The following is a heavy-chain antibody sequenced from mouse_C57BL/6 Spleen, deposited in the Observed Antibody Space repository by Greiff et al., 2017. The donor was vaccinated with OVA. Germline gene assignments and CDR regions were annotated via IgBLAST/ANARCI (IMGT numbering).Heavy chain of an antibody. CDR1: GYTFTSYW. J-gene: IGHJ2*01. D-gene: IGHD2-1*01. V-gene: IGHV1-55*01. Sequence: QVQLQQPGAELVKPGASVKMSCKASGYTFTSYWITWVKQRPGQGLEWIGDIYPGSGSTNYNEQFKSKATLTVDTSSSTAYMQLSSLTSEDSAVYYCAREDYGNYGDFDYWGQGTTRTVSS. CDR2: IYPGSGST. CDR3: AREDYGNYGDFDY.